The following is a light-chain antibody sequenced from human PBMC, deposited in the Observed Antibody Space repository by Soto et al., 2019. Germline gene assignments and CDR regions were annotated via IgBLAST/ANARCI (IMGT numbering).Light chain of an antibody. CDR3: QQYGISEWT. Sequence: EIVLTQSPGTLSLSPGERATLSCRASQSVDSSYLTWYQQKPGQAPRLLIYGASSRATGIPDRFSGSGSGTDFTLTICRLEPEDFAVYYCQQYGISEWTFGQGTKVEIK. CDR2: GAS. J-gene: IGKJ1*01. CDR1: QSVDSSY. V-gene: IGKV3-20*01.